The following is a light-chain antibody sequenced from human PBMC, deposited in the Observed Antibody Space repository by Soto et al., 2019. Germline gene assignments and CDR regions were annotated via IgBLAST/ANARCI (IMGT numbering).Light chain of an antibody. J-gene: IGLJ2*01. CDR2: GNS. Sequence: QSVLTQPPSVSGAPGQRVTISCTGSSSNIGAGYDVHWYQQLPGTAPKLLIHGNSNRPSGVPDRCSGSKSGTSASLAITGLQDEDEADYYCQSYDSSLSGYVVFGGGTKLTVL. CDR1: SSNIGAGYD. CDR3: QSYDSSLSGYVV. V-gene: IGLV1-40*01.